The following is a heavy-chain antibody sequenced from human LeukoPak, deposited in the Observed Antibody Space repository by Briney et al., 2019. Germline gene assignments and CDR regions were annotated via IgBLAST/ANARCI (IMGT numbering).Heavy chain of an antibody. Sequence: GESLKISCKTSGYSFTTYWIAWVRQMPGKGLEWMGTIYPGDSDTRYSPSFQGQVTISADKSTSTAYLQWTSLKASDNAMYYCARLSGSDWQRFDYWGQGTLVTVSS. CDR1: GYSFTTYW. V-gene: IGHV5-51*01. D-gene: IGHD2-21*02. J-gene: IGHJ4*02. CDR3: ARLSGSDWQRFDY. CDR2: IYPGDSDT.